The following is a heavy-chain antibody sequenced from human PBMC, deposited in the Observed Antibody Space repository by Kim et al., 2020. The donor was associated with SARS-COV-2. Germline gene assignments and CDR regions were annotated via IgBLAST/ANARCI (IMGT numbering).Heavy chain of an antibody. CDR2: IYYSGST. CDR1: GGSISSSSYY. CDR3: ARHPRGRFDP. Sequence: SETLSLTCTVSGGSISSSSYYWGWIRQPPGKGLEWIGSIYYSGSTYYNPSLKSRVTISVDTSKNQFSLKLSSVTAADTAVYYCARHPRGRFDPWGQGTLVTVSS. V-gene: IGHV4-39*01. J-gene: IGHJ5*02.